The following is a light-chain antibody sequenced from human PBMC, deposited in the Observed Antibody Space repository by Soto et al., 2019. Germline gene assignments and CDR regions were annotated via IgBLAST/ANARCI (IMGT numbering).Light chain of an antibody. CDR1: QSINSY. CDR2: AAS. V-gene: IGKV1-39*01. J-gene: IGKJ2*01. CDR3: QQSYITPPA. Sequence: DIQMTQSPSSLSASVGDRATITCRASQSINSYLNWYQQKPGKAPKLLIYAASSLQSGVPSRFSGSGSGTDFTLTISSLQPEDFATYYCQQSYITPPAFGQGTKVDIK.